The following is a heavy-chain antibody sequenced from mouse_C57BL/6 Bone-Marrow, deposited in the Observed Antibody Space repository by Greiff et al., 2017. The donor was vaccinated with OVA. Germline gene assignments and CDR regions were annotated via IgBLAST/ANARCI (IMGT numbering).Heavy chain of an antibody. Sequence: LQESGAELMKPGASVKLSCKATGYTFTGYWIEWVKQRPGHGLEWIGEILPGSGSTNYNEKFKGKATFTADPSSNTAYMQLSSLTTEDSAIYYCARRDLITTVVATGNFDYWGQGTTLTVSS. CDR1: GYTFTGYW. J-gene: IGHJ2*01. CDR3: ARRDLITTVVATGNFDY. CDR2: ILPGSGST. V-gene: IGHV1-9*01. D-gene: IGHD1-1*01.